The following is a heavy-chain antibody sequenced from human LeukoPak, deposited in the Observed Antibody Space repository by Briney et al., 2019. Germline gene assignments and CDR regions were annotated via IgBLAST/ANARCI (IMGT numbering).Heavy chain of an antibody. J-gene: IGHJ6*03. CDR3: ARDPYSGNYGNDYYYYMDG. D-gene: IGHD1-26*01. CDR2: ISSSGSTI. Sequence: GGSLRLSCAASGFTFSSYEMNWVRRAPGKGLEWVSYISSSGSTIYYADSVKGRFTISRDNAKNSLYLQMDSLGPDDTAVYYCARDPYSGNYGNDYYYYMDGWGKGTTVTISS. CDR1: GFTFSSYE. V-gene: IGHV3-48*03.